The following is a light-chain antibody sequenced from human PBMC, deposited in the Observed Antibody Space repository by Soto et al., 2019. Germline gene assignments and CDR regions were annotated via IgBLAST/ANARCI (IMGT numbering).Light chain of an antibody. CDR2: AAS. V-gene: IGKV1-39*01. CDR3: HQSYSTPRV. Sequence: DIQMTQSPASLSASVGDRVTITCRASQSISSYLNWYQQKPGKAPKLLIYAASSLQSGVPSRFSGSGSGTDFTLTISSLHPEAFATHYCHQSYSTPRVFGQGTKLEIK. J-gene: IGKJ2*01. CDR1: QSISSY.